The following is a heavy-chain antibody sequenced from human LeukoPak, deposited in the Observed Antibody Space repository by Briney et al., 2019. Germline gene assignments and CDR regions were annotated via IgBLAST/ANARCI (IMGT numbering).Heavy chain of an antibody. CDR2: ISSTSTYI. J-gene: IGHJ4*02. Sequence: GGSLRLSCAASGFTFRTYSMNWVRQAPGKGLEWVSSISSTSTYIYYADSMKGRFIISRDNAKNSLYLQMNSLRVEDTAVYYCARRAPSHDFDDWGQGTLVTVSS. CDR3: ARRAPSHDFDD. V-gene: IGHV3-21*01. CDR1: GFTFRTYS.